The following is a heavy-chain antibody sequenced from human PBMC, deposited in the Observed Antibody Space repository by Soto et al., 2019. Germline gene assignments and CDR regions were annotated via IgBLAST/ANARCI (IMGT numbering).Heavy chain of an antibody. V-gene: IGHV1-69*06. CDR2: IIPLFGTA. CDR1: GGIFSSNT. CDR3: ASKAACGGDCYAFDS. Sequence: QVYLVQSGAEVQKPGSSVKISCKASGGIFSSNTINWVRQAAGQGLGWMGGIIPLFGTANYAEKFQGRVTITADKSTKTEYMELTSLRSEDTAVYYCASKAACGGDCYAFDSWGQGTLVTVSS. J-gene: IGHJ4*02. D-gene: IGHD2-21*02.